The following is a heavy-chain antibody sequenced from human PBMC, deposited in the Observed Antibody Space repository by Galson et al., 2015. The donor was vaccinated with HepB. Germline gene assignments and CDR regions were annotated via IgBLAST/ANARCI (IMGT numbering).Heavy chain of an antibody. J-gene: IGHJ3*02. D-gene: IGHD1-26*01. CDR3: TRHKYSGRLNDAFDI. CDR1: GFAFSGSA. CDR2: IRSEANSYAT. V-gene: IGHV3-73*01. Sequence: SLRLSCAASGFAFSGSAMHWVRQASGKGLEWVGRIRSEANSYATAYAASVKGRFTISRDDSKNTAYLQMNRLKTEDTAVYYCTRHKYSGRLNDAFDIWGQGTMVTVSS.